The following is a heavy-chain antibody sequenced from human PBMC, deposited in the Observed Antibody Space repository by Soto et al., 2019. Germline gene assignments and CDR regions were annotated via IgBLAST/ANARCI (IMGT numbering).Heavy chain of an antibody. CDR1: GYTFNNYG. Sequence: QVQLVQSGAEVKKPGASVKVSCKTSGYTFNNYGISWVRQAPGQGLEWMGWISDYNGNTNYPQKFQGRVTMTTDISTKTVYMVLTSLRSDDTAVYDCARDGYYGSGSYGMDVWGRGTTVSVSS. J-gene: IGHJ6*02. V-gene: IGHV1-18*01. CDR2: ISDYNGNT. D-gene: IGHD3-10*01. CDR3: ARDGYYGSGSYGMDV.